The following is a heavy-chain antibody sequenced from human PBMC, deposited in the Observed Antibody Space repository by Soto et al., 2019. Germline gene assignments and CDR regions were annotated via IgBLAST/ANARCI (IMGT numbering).Heavy chain of an antibody. V-gene: IGHV5-51*01. Sequence: PGESLKISCKGSGFTFTSYWIAWVRQMPGKGLEWMGIIYPGDSDSSYSPSFQGQVTISAVKSINTAYLHWSSLKASDTAIYYCAKHEGYCSTTTCSNFDYWGQGTLVTVSS. CDR1: GFTFTSYW. CDR3: AKHEGYCSTTTCSNFDY. J-gene: IGHJ4*02. CDR2: IYPGDSDS. D-gene: IGHD2-2*01.